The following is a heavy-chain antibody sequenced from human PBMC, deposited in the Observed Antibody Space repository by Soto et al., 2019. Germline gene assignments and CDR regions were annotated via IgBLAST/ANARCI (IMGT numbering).Heavy chain of an antibody. Sequence: PGGSLRLSCAASGFTFSSYAMSWVRQAPGKGLEWVSAISGSGGSTYYADSVKGRFTISRDNSKNTLYLQMNSLRAEDTAVYYCAKDPPRYCSSTSCYPAWGQGTLVTVSS. CDR1: GFTFSSYA. J-gene: IGHJ5*02. CDR3: AKDPPRYCSSTSCYPA. D-gene: IGHD2-2*01. CDR2: ISGSGGST. V-gene: IGHV3-23*01.